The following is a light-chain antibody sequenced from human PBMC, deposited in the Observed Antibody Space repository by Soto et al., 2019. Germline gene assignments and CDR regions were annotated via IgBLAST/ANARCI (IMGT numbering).Light chain of an antibody. CDR2: DAS. Sequence: EIVLTQSPATLSLSPGERATLSCRASQSVSSYLAWYQQKPGQAPRLLIYDASNRATGIPARFSGSGSGKDFPRTISSLEAEDFAVYYCQQRSNWPPVTFGPGTKVDIK. V-gene: IGKV3-11*01. CDR1: QSVSSY. CDR3: QQRSNWPPVT. J-gene: IGKJ3*01.